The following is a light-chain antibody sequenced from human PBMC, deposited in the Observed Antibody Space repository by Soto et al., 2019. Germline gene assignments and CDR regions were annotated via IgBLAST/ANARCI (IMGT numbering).Light chain of an antibody. Sequence: ETVLTQSPGTLSLSPGERATLFCRASQSVSSSYLAWYQQKPGQAPRLLIYGASSRATGIPDRFSGSGSGTDFTLTISRLEPEDFAVYYCQQHGRSPPSWTFGQGTKGDIK. J-gene: IGKJ1*01. CDR3: QQHGRSPPSWT. CDR1: QSVSSSY. V-gene: IGKV3-20*01. CDR2: GAS.